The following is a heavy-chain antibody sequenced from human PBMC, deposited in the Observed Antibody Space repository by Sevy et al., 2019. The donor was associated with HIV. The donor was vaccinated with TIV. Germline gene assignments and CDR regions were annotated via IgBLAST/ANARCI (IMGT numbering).Heavy chain of an antibody. CDR1: GFTFSSYA. J-gene: IGHJ4*02. CDR3: AREDIADRHFDY. Sequence: GGSLRLSCEASGFTFSSYAIHWVRQAPGKGLEWVAVIWSDSNNKYYTDSVKGRFTISRDNAKNTLYLQMNSLRVDDTAVYYCAREDIADRHFDYWGQGTLVTVSS. D-gene: IGHD6-6*01. CDR2: IWSDSNNK. V-gene: IGHV3-33*01.